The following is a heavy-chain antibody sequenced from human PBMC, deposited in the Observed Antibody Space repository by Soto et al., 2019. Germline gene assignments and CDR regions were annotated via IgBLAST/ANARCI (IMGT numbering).Heavy chain of an antibody. V-gene: IGHV4-30-4*01. CDR1: GGSISSGDYY. D-gene: IGHD3-10*01. Sequence: PSATLSLTCTVSGGSISSGDYYWSWIRHPPGRGLEWIGYIYYSGSTYYNPSLKSRVTISVDTSKNQFSLKLSSVTAADTAVYYCARDQGFGELLSAANWFDPWGQGTLVTVSS. CDR3: ARDQGFGELLSAANWFDP. CDR2: IYYSGST. J-gene: IGHJ5*02.